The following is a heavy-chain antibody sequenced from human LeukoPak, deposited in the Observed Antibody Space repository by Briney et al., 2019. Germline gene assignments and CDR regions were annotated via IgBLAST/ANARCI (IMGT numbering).Heavy chain of an antibody. Sequence: SETLSLTCTVSGGAISSYYWSWIRQPPGKGLEWIGYIHYSGSTNYNPSLNSRVTITVDTSKNQFSVKLNSVTAADTAVYYFAIARGSESAPYYYGLDVWGQGTTVTVSS. D-gene: IGHD3-10*01. V-gene: IGHV4-59*01. CDR1: GGAISSYY. CDR2: IHYSGST. J-gene: IGHJ6*02. CDR3: AIARGSESAPYYYGLDV.